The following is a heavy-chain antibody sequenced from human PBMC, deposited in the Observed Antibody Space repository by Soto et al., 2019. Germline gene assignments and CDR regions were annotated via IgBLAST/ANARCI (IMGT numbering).Heavy chain of an antibody. CDR2: IYIDDT. Sequence: ASVKVSCKASGYTFSSFGFSWMRQAPGQGLEWMGWIYIDDTKYVQNFQGRVTMTTDTSTSTVYMELRSLRSDDTAVYYCARERDSNPAYWRHGSPVTVSS. J-gene: IGHJ4*01. V-gene: IGHV1-18*01. CDR1: GYTFSSFG. CDR3: ARERDSNPAY.